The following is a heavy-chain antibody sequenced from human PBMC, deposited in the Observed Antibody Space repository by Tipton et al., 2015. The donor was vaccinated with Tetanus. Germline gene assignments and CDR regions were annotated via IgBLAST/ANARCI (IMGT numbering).Heavy chain of an antibody. Sequence: LRLSCTVSGGSVSSGSYYWSWIRQPPGKGLEWIGYFFYSGSTNYNPSLKSRVSMAVGTSKNQFSLKMNSVTAADTAVYYCARIGWPQQNKPGFDIRGQGTMVTVSS. D-gene: IGHD2/OR15-2a*01. CDR3: ARIGWPQQNKPGFDI. CDR1: GGSVSSGSYY. CDR2: FFYSGST. J-gene: IGHJ3*02. V-gene: IGHV4-61*01.